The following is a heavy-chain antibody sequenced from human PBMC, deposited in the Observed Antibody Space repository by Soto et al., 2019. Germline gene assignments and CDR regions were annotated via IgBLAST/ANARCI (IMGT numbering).Heavy chain of an antibody. CDR1: GDSMDSFY. D-gene: IGHD2-15*01. CDR2: IYYTGST. CDR3: ARDATLRH. V-gene: IGHV4-59*01. J-gene: IGHJ4*01. Sequence: XETLSLTCTVSGDSMDSFYWNWIRQPPGKGLEWIGNIYYTGSTNYNPSLKSRVSISIDTSKNQFSLQVSSVTAADTAIYYCARDATLRHWGHGTLVTVSS.